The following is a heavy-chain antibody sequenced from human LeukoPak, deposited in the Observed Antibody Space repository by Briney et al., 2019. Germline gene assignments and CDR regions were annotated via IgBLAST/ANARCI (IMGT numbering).Heavy chain of an antibody. D-gene: IGHD5-18*01. CDR1: GGSFSGYY. V-gene: IGHV4-34*01. CDR2: INHSGST. CDR3: ARAEQLFGNYYFDY. J-gene: IGHJ4*02. Sequence: SETLSLTCAVYGGSFSGYYWSWIRQPPGKGLEWIGEINHSGSTNYNPSLKSRVTISVDTSKNQFSLKLSSVTAADTAVYYCARAEQLFGNYYFDYWGQGTLVTVSS.